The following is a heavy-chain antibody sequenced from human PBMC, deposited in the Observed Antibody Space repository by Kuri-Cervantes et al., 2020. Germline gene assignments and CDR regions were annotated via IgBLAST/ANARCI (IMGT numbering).Heavy chain of an antibody. J-gene: IGHJ3*02. CDR2: INHSGST. Sequence: SETLSLTCAVYGGSFSGYYWSWIRQPPGKGLEWIGEINHSGSTNYNPSLKSRVTISVDTSKNQFSLKLSSVTAADTAVYYCARARWLVQDAFDIRGQGTMVTVSS. CDR3: ARARWLVQDAFDI. V-gene: IGHV4-34*01. D-gene: IGHD6-19*01. CDR1: GGSFSGYY.